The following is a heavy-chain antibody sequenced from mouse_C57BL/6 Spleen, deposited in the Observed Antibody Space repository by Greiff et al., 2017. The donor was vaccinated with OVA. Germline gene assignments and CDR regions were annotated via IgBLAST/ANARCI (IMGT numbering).Heavy chain of an antibody. V-gene: IGHV5-4*01. CDR2: ISDGGSYT. J-gene: IGHJ4*01. Sequence: EVQVVESGGGLVKPGGSLKLSCAASGFTFSSYAMSWVRQTPEKRLEWVATISDGGSYTYYPENVKGRFTISSDNAKNTPDLQMSHLKSEDTAMYYCARDLTGTGAMDYWGQGTSVTVSS. D-gene: IGHD4-1*01. CDR1: GFTFSSYA. CDR3: ARDLTGTGAMDY.